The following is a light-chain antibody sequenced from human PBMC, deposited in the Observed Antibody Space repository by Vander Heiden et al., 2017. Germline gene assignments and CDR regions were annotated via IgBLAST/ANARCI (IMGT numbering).Light chain of an antibody. CDR3: MQGTHWPFT. V-gene: IGKV2-30*01. J-gene: IGKJ3*01. Sequence: DVVMTQSPLSLPVTLGQPASISCRSSQSLLYSNGNTYLNWFQQRPGQSPRRLIYEVSNRDSGVPDRFSGSGSGTDFTLKISRVEAEDVGLYYCMQGTHWPFTFGSGTKVDIK. CDR2: EVS. CDR1: QSLLYSNGNTY.